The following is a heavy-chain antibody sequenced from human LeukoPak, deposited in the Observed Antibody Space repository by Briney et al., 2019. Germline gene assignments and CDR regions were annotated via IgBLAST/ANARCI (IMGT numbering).Heavy chain of an antibody. CDR3: ASGANPPSITIFGVVINRVHRHLYKDV. CDR1: GYTFTCYY. Sequence: ASVKVSCKASGYTFTCYYMHWVRQAPGQGLEWMGWINPNSGGTNYAQKFQGRVTMTRDTSISTAYMELSRLRSDDTAVYYCASGANPPSITIFGVVINRVHRHLYKDVWVKGTRATVT. V-gene: IGHV1-2*02. D-gene: IGHD3-3*01. CDR2: INPNSGGT. J-gene: IGHJ6*03.